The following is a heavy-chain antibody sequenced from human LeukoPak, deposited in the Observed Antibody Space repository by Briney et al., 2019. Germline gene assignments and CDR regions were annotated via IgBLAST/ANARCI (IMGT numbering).Heavy chain of an antibody. Sequence: GGSLRLSCAASGFTFSSYPMSWVRQAPGKGLEWVSGIGGSGADTYYADSVKGRFTISRDNSKNTLYLQMNSLRAEDTAVYFCARGRRWDLLVSLIDASDIWGQGTMVTVSS. CDR2: IGGSGADT. V-gene: IGHV3-23*01. CDR1: GFTFSSYP. D-gene: IGHD4-23*01. CDR3: ARGRRWDLLVSLIDASDI. J-gene: IGHJ3*02.